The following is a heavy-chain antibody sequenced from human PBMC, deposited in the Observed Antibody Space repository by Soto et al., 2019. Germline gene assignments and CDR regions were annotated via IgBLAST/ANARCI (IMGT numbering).Heavy chain of an antibody. V-gene: IGHV4-38-2*01. D-gene: IGHD2-8*02. CDR1: TYSISSGYY. CDR3: ARGTVVDTVPSDY. J-gene: IGHJ4*01. CDR2: IYHSGST. Sequence: SETLSLTCAVSTYSISSGYYWGWIRQPPGKGLEWIGSIYHSGSTYYNPSLKSRVTISVDTSKNQFSLKPSSVNAADTAVYYCARGTVVDTVPSDYWGHGXLVTVYS.